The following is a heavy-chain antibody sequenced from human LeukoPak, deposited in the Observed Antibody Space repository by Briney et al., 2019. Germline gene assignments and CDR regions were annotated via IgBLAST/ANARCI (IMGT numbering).Heavy chain of an antibody. CDR1: GFTFSSYA. CDR2: ISGSGGST. CDR3: ARALGYCSSTSCSALFDY. J-gene: IGHJ4*02. V-gene: IGHV3-23*01. Sequence: GGSLRLSCAASGFTFSSYAMSWVRQAPGKGLEWVSAISGSGGSTYYADSVKGRFTISRDNSKNTLYLQMNSLRAEDTDVYHCARALGYCSSTSCSALFDYWGQGTLVTVSS. D-gene: IGHD2-2*01.